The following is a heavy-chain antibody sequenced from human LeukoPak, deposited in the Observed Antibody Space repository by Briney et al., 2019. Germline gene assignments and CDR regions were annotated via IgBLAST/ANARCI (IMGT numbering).Heavy chain of an antibody. CDR1: GGSIGFYF. D-gene: IGHD5-12*01. J-gene: IGHJ4*02. V-gene: IGHV4-59*01. CDR2: IYYSGST. CDR3: ASSMATIARFDF. Sequence: MASETLSLTCTVSGGSIGFYFWSWIRQPAGKGLEWIGYIYYSGSTNYNPSLKSRVTISVDTSKSQFSLKLSSVTAADTAVYYCASSMATIARFDFWGQGTLVTVSS.